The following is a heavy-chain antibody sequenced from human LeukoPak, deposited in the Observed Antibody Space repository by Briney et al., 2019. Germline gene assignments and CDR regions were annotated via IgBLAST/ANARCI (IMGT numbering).Heavy chain of an antibody. V-gene: IGHV3-30*02. Sequence: PGGSLRLSCAASGFTFSSYGMHWVRQAPGKGLEWAAFIRYDGSNKYYADSVKGRFTISRDNSKNTLYLQMNSLRAEDTAVYYCAKDQVGIAVARNGYYYYGMDVWGQGTTVTVSS. J-gene: IGHJ6*02. CDR3: AKDQVGIAVARNGYYYYGMDV. D-gene: IGHD6-19*01. CDR1: GFTFSSYG. CDR2: IRYDGSNK.